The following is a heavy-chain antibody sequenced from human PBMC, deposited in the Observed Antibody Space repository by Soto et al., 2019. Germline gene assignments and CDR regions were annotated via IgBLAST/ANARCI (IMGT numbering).Heavy chain of an antibody. CDR3: ARGAWVYYGESVGGFDY. CDR1: GYTFTSSA. Sequence: QVQLVQSGAEVKKPGASVKVSCKASGYTFTSSALPWLRKAPGQRLEWMGWLNAGNGNTKYLQQFQCRVTITRNTSARTAYMELSRLKSEDTDVYYCARGAWVYYGESVGGFDYWGQGTLVTVSS. CDR2: LNAGNGNT. D-gene: IGHD4-17*01. J-gene: IGHJ4*02. V-gene: IGHV1-3*01.